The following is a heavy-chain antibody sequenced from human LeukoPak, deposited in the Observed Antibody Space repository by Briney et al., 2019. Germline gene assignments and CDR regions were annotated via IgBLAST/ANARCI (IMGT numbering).Heavy chain of an antibody. CDR1: GFTFSSYG. D-gene: IGHD1-1*01. V-gene: IGHV3-30*18. J-gene: IGHJ6*02. CDR3: AKDGRNYYYYGMDV. Sequence: GVSLRLSCAASGFTFSSYGMHWVRQAPGKGLEWVAVISYDGSNRYYADSVKGRFTISRDNSKNTLYLQVNSLRAEDTAVYYCAKDGRNYYYYGMDVWGQGTTVTVSS. CDR2: ISYDGSNR.